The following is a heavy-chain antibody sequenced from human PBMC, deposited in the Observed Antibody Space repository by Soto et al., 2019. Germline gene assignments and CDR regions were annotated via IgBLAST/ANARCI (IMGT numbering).Heavy chain of an antibody. CDR3: ARGGGTILAPLP. J-gene: IGHJ5*02. CDR1: AYTFTGYF. CDR2: INPNSGAT. V-gene: IGHV1-2*02. D-gene: IGHD3-3*01. Sequence: ASVKVSGKASAYTFTGYFMHWVRQAPGQGLEWMGWINPNSGATKYAQKFQGRVTLSRDTSISTAYMELSGLRSDDTAAYYCARGGGTILAPLPWGQGTLVTVSS.